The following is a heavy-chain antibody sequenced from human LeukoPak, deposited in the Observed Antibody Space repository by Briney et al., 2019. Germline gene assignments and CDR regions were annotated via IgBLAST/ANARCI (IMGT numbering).Heavy chain of an antibody. D-gene: IGHD5-18*01. CDR2: INHSGGT. V-gene: IGHV4-34*01. CDR1: GGSFSGYY. Sequence: PSETLSLTCAVYGGSFSGYYWSWIRQPPGKGLEWIGEINHSGGTNYNPSLKSRVTISVDTSKNQFSLKLSSVTAADTAVYYCARPGGGYSYGFFDYWGQGTLVTVSS. CDR3: ARPGGGYSYGFFDY. J-gene: IGHJ4*02.